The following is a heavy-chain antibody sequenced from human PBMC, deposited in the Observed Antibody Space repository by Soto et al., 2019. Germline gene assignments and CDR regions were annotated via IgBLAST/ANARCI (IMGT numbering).Heavy chain of an antibody. CDR2: IDWDDDK. D-gene: IGHD6-19*01. Sequence: SGPTLVNPTQTLTLTCTFSGFSLSTTGMRVSWIRQPPGKALEWLARIDWDDDKFYTTSLKTRLTISKDTSKTQVVLTMTNMDPVDTATYFCARIPGWLQGFDSWGQGTLVTV. CDR1: GFSLSTTGMR. CDR3: ARIPGWLQGFDS. V-gene: IGHV2-70*04. J-gene: IGHJ4*02.